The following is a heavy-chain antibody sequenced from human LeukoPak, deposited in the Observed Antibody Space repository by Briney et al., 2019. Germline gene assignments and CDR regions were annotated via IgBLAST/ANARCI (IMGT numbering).Heavy chain of an antibody. Sequence: PSETLSLTCTVSGGSISSYYWSWIRQPAGKGLEWIGRIYTSGSTNYNPSLKSRVTMSVDTSKNQFSLKLSSVTAADTAVYYCARDWRNGSGSSLFDYWGQGTLATVSS. V-gene: IGHV4-4*07. D-gene: IGHD3-10*01. CDR1: GGSISSYY. CDR2: IYTSGST. CDR3: ARDWRNGSGSSLFDY. J-gene: IGHJ4*02.